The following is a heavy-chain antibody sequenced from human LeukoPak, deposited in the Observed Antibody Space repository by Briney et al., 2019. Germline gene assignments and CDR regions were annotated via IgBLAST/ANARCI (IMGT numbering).Heavy chain of an antibody. CDR1: GFTFSSYW. CDR2: INTDGSST. Sequence: GGSLRLSCVASGFTFSSYWMHWVRQAPGKGLVWVSRINTDGSSTTYADSVKGRFTNSRDNAKNTLFLQMNSLRAEDTAVYYCGRARVGATVVSPAVGFWGQGTLVTVSS. CDR3: GRARVGATVVSPAVGF. J-gene: IGHJ4*02. D-gene: IGHD1-26*01. V-gene: IGHV3-74*01.